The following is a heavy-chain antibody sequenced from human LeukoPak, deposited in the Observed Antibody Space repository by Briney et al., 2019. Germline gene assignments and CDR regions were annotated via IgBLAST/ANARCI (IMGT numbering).Heavy chain of an antibody. Sequence: PGGSLRLSCAASGFTFGNHVMHWVRQAPGKGLEWVSAIDWRGGTSASAVSVKGRFTISRDDANSFLYLQMNSLRPEDTAFYLCVRGQSRETTPAGWGSHLDRWGLGTLVTVSS. CDR2: IDWRGGTS. CDR3: VRGQSRETTPAGWGSHLDR. CDR1: GFTFGNHV. J-gene: IGHJ5*02. V-gene: IGHV3-20*04. D-gene: IGHD1-7*01.